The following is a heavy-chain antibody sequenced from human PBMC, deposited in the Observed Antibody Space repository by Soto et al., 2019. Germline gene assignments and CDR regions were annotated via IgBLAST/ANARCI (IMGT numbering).Heavy chain of an antibody. CDR3: GIRVEARRGYYYADS. J-gene: IGHJ5*01. D-gene: IGHD3-3*01. Sequence: QLQLRESGPGLVKPSETLSLTCTVSGGSFSGGYYFWAWIRQPPGKGLEWIGSMDHSGDTYYTPSCRRRVAASAAASKNGSSLKLRSGTAADTAVYYCGIRVEARRGYYYADSWGQGTLVTVSS. CDR1: GGSFSGGYYF. V-gene: IGHV4-39*01. CDR2: MDHSGDT.